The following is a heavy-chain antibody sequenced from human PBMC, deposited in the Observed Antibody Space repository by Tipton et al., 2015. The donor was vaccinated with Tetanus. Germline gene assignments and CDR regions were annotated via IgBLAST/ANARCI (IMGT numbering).Heavy chain of an antibody. Sequence: QLVQSGAEVKEPGESLKISCQGSGYNFNLYWIAWVRQMPGKGLEWMGIIYPGDSDTTYSPSFQGQVTISAGRSISTAYLQLTSLKASDTAIYYCARRRSAVLSGSYHYYFDVWGRGTLVTVSS. CDR3: ARRRSAVLSGSYHYYFDV. V-gene: IGHV5-51*01. CDR1: GYNFNLYW. D-gene: IGHD3-22*01. CDR2: IYPGDSDT. J-gene: IGHJ2*01.